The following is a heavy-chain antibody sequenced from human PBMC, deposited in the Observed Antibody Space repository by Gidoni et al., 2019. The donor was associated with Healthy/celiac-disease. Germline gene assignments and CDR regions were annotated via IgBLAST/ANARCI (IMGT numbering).Heavy chain of an antibody. CDR3: ARHDKFDY. Sequence: QLQLQESGPGLVKPSETLSLTCTVSGGSISSSSYYWGWIRQPPGKGLEWIGSIYYRGSTYYTPSLKSRVTISVDTSKNQFSLKLSSVTAADTAVYYCARHDKFDYWGQGTLVTVSS. CDR1: GGSISSSSYY. V-gene: IGHV4-39*01. D-gene: IGHD3-9*01. CDR2: IYYRGST. J-gene: IGHJ4*02.